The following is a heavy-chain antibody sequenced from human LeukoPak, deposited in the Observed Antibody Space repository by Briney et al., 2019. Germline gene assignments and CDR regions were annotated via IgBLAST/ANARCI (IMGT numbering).Heavy chain of an antibody. CDR2: ISGSGGST. D-gene: IGHD6-19*01. CDR3: AKDRRIAVAGTTFDY. CDR1: GFTFSSYA. V-gene: IGHV3-23*01. Sequence: PGGSLRLSCAASGFTFSSYAMSWVRQAPGKGLEWVSAISGSGGSTYYADCVKGRFTISRDNSKNTLYLQMNSLRAEDTAVYYCAKDRRIAVAGTTFDYWGQGTLVTVSS. J-gene: IGHJ4*02.